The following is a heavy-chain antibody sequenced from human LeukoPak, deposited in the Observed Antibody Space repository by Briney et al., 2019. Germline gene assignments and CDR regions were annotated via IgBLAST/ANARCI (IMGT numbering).Heavy chain of an antibody. CDR2: TYYRSKWYN. CDR1: GDSVSSNSAA. CDR3: ARDGSSSSSVGDYFDY. J-gene: IGHJ4*02. Sequence: SQTLSLTCAISGDSVSSNSAAWNWIRQSPSRGLEWLGRTYYRSKWYNDHAVSVKSRITINPDTSKNQFSLQLNSVTPEDTAVYYCARDGSSSSSVGDYFDYWGQGTLVTVSS. D-gene: IGHD6-6*01. V-gene: IGHV6-1*01.